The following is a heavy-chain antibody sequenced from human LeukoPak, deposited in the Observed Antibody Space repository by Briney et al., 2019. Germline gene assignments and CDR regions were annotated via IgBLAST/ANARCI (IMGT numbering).Heavy chain of an antibody. J-gene: IGHJ4*02. CDR3: ARRDGTYSFDY. Sequence: GESLKISCQGSGYYFASYWIGWVRQMPAKGLEWMGIIYPGDSDTTYSPSFQGQVTISVDNSINTAYLQWSSLRASDTAIYYCARRDGTYSFDYWGQGTLVTVSS. CDR1: GYYFASYW. CDR2: IYPGDSDT. D-gene: IGHD5-24*01. V-gene: IGHV5-51*01.